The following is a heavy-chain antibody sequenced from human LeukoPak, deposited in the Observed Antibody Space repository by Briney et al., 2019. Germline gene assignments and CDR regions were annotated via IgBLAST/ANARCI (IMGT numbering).Heavy chain of an antibody. Sequence: SETLSLTCAVSGYSLGKIYYWGWIRQSPGKGLEWIGRIYGRASTSYNPSLMNRVTMSVDTSKNHFSLQLTSVTAAVTAVSYCGRYHSRGSASTKFDYWGPGIQVTVSS. V-gene: IGHV4-38-2*01. CDR1: GYSLGKIYY. CDR3: GRYHSRGSASTKFDY. CDR2: IYGRAST. D-gene: IGHD6-19*01. J-gene: IGHJ4*02.